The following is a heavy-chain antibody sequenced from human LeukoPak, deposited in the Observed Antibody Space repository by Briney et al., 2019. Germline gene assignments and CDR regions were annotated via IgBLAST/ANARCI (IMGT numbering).Heavy chain of an antibody. CDR1: GFTFSSYE. Sequence: PGGSLRLSCAASGFTFSSYEMDWVRQAPGNGLEWVANIKGDGSQRYYVDSVKGRFTSSRDNARNLVFLEMNSLRAEDTAVYYCARAVGSGPGGHFDYWGQGTLVTVSS. D-gene: IGHD6-19*01. CDR2: IKGDGSQR. CDR3: ARAVGSGPGGHFDY. V-gene: IGHV3-7*03. J-gene: IGHJ4*02.